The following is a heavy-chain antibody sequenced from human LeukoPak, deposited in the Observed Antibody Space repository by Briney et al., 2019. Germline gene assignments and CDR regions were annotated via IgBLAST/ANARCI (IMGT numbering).Heavy chain of an antibody. Sequence: GGSLRLSCAASGFTFSSYSMNWVRQAPGKGLEWVSSISSSSSYIYYADSVKGRFTISRDNAKNSLYLQMNSLRAEDTALYYCASYLSVATIDSWGQGTLVTVSS. CDR3: ASYLSVATIDS. CDR2: ISSSSSYI. D-gene: IGHD5-12*01. V-gene: IGHV3-21*01. J-gene: IGHJ4*02. CDR1: GFTFSSYS.